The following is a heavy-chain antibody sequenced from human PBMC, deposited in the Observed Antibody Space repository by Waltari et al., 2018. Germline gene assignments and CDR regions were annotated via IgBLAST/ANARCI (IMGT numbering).Heavy chain of an antibody. CDR1: GDSFKNYY. CDR3: ARGLGYSAWFDP. Sequence: QVELQESGPGLVKPSETLSLTCSVPGDSFKNYYWNWVRQSPGKALEWLGFIQNSGTISYNPSLESRVTISVDTSKNQFFLNLNSVTAADTAVYYCARGLGYSAWFDPWGQGTLVTVSS. V-gene: IGHV4-59*08. D-gene: IGHD3-22*01. J-gene: IGHJ5*02. CDR2: IQNSGTI.